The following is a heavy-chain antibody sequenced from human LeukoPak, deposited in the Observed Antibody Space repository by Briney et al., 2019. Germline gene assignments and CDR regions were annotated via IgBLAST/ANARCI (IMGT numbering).Heavy chain of an antibody. CDR2: MNPNSGNT. CDR3: ARWGTGIVGATLTDY. Sequence: ASVKVSCKASGYTFTSYDIDWVRQATGQGLEWMGWMNPNSGNTGYAQKLQGRVTMTRNTSISTAYMELSSLRSEDTAVYYCARWGTGIVGATLTDYWGQGTLVTVSS. J-gene: IGHJ4*02. CDR1: GYTFTSYD. V-gene: IGHV1-8*01. D-gene: IGHD1-26*01.